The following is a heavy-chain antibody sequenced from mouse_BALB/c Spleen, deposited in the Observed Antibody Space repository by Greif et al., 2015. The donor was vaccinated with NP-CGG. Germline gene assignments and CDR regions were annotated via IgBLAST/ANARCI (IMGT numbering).Heavy chain of an antibody. CDR2: IDPANGNT. Sequence: EVQLQQSGAELVKPGASVKLSCTASGFNIKDTYMHWVKQRPEQGLEWIGRIDPANGNTKYDPKFQGKATITADTSSNTAHLQLSSLTSEDTAVYYCARLDGYYVAYAMDYWGQGTSVTVSS. CDR1: GFNIKDTY. D-gene: IGHD2-3*01. J-gene: IGHJ4*01. V-gene: IGHV14-3*02. CDR3: ARLDGYYVAYAMDY.